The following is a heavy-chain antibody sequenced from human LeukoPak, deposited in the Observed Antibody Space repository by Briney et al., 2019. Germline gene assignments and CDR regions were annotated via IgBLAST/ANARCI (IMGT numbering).Heavy chain of an antibody. CDR3: TRYRPTPYDY. Sequence: GGSLRLSCTASGFTFGDYAMSWDRQAPGKGLERVGFIRSKAYGGTTEYAASVKGRFTISRDDSKSIAYLQMNSLKTEDTAVYYCTRYRPTPYDYWGQGTLVTVSS. J-gene: IGHJ4*02. CDR1: GFTFGDYA. D-gene: IGHD2-15*01. V-gene: IGHV3-49*04. CDR2: IRSKAYGGTT.